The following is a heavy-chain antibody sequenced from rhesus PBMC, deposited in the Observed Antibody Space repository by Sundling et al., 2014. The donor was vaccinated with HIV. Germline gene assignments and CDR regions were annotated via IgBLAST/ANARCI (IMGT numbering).Heavy chain of an antibody. J-gene: IGHJ4*01. CDR1: GYTFTDYY. CDR3: ATMGYNWNFYYFDY. D-gene: IGHD1-26*01. CDR2: INPKTGGT. Sequence: QVQLVQSGAEVKKPGSSVKVSCKASGYTFTDYYMQWVRQAPGQGLEWMGRINPKTGGTDYAQKFQGRVTMTRDTSTSTAYMELSSLRSEDTAVYYCATMGYNWNFYYFDYWGQGVLVTVSS. V-gene: IGHV1-138*01.